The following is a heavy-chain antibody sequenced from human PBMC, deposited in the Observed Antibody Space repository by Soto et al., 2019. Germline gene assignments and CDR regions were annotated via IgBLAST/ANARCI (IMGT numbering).Heavy chain of an antibody. J-gene: IGHJ5*02. V-gene: IGHV4-39*01. CDR3: TRQYLGCFDP. CDR2: IYFNGNT. D-gene: IGHD2-2*01. Sequence: QVQLQESGPGLVKPSETLSLTCNISGGSVSDTSYYWGWIRQSPVKGLEWIANIYFNGNTYYNPSLKSRVTISLDTPKNQFSLKLTSVTAADTAVYYCTRQYLGCFDPWGQGTLVTVSS. CDR1: GGSVSDTSYY.